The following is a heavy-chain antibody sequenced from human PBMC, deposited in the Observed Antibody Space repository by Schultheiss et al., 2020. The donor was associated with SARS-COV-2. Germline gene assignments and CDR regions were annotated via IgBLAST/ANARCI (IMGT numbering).Heavy chain of an antibody. J-gene: IGHJ4*02. CDR3: AREENLGYCNFDSCSTVDS. CDR2: TYYKSKWYT. Sequence: SETLSLTCAISGDTISRGSAAWNWIRQSPSRGLEWLGRTYYKSKWYTDYAVSVKSRITINPDTSKNQFSLQLSSVTPEDTDVYYCAREENLGYCNFDSCSTVDSWGQGTLVTVSS. CDR1: GDTISRGSAA. V-gene: IGHV6-1*01. D-gene: IGHD2-15*01.